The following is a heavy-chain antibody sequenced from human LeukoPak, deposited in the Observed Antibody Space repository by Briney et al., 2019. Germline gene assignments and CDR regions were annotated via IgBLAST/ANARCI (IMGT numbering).Heavy chain of an antibody. J-gene: IGHJ5*02. Sequence: ASVKVSCKASGYTFTSYYMHWVRQAPGQGLEWMGIINPSGGSTSYAQKFQGRVTMTRDTSTSTVYMELSSLRSEDTAVYYCARDPQGFYCSSTSCYNWFDPWGQGTLATVS. CDR1: GYTFTSYY. CDR3: ARDPQGFYCSSTSCYNWFDP. CDR2: INPSGGST. D-gene: IGHD2-2*01. V-gene: IGHV1-46*01.